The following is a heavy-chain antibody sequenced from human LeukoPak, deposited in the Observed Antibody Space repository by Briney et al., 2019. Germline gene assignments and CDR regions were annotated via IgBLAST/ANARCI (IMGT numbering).Heavy chain of an antibody. D-gene: IGHD3-3*01. V-gene: IGHV4-34*01. Sequence: SETLSLTCAVYGGSFSGYYWSWIRQPPGKGLEWIGEINHSGSTNYNPSIKSRVTISVDTSENQFFLKLSSVTAADTAVYYCARGHDFWSGYRRREVDYWGQGTLVTVSS. CDR1: GGSFSGYY. J-gene: IGHJ4*02. CDR3: ARGHDFWSGYRRREVDY. CDR2: INHSGST.